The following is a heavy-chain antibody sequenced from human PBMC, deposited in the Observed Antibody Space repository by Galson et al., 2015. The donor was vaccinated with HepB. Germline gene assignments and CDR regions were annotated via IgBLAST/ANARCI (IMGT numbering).Heavy chain of an antibody. J-gene: IGHJ4*02. D-gene: IGHD3-22*01. Sequence: SLRLSCAASGFTFSSYWMSWVRQAPGKGLEWVANIKQDGSEKYYVDSVKGRFTISRDNAKNSLYLQMNSLRAEDTAVYYCARENDSSGMYYFDYWGQGTLVTVSS. CDR2: IKQDGSEK. V-gene: IGHV3-7*01. CDR3: ARENDSSGMYYFDY. CDR1: GFTFSSYW.